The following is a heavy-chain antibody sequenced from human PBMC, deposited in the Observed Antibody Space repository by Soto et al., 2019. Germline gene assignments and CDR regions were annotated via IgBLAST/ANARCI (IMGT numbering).Heavy chain of an antibody. V-gene: IGHV3-33*01. CDR2: IWNDGSNS. Sequence: QVQLVESGGGVVQPGRSLRLSCAASGFTFNNYGMHWVRQAPGKGLEWLAVIWNDGSNSSYANSVKGRFTISRDNSKNTLYLQMSSLRAEDTAVYYCARRXIXXXXRGXXXXXXXMDVXXXGTTVTVSS. CDR3: ARRXIXXXXRGXXXXXXXMDV. CDR1: GFTFNNYG. J-gene: IGHJ6*01.